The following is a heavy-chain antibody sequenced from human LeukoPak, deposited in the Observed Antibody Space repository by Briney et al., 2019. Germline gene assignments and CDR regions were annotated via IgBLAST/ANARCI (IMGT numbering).Heavy chain of an antibody. V-gene: IGHV1-46*01. CDR3: ARDNSVGETAWWFDP. CDR1: GYTFINNW. J-gene: IGHJ5*02. Sequence: ASVKVSCKASGYTFINNWMHWVRQAPGQGLEWIGLINPTGTGTLYAQKFQGRLTMTRDMFTSTDYMELTSLTSDDTAVYYCARDNSVGETAWWFDPWGQGTLVTVSS. CDR2: INPTGTGT. D-gene: IGHD1-26*01.